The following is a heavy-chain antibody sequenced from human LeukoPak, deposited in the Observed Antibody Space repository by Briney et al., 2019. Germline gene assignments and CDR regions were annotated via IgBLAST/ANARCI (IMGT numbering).Heavy chain of an antibody. Sequence: GGSLRLSCAASGFTFSSYWRHWVRQAPGKGLVWVSRINSDGSSTSYADSVKGRFTISRDNAKNTLYLQMNSLRAEDTAVYYCARVGKDGSGSYSFNWFDPWGQGTLVTVSS. CDR3: ARVGKDGSGSYSFNWFDP. CDR2: INSDGSST. J-gene: IGHJ5*02. V-gene: IGHV3-74*01. D-gene: IGHD3-10*01. CDR1: GFTFSSYW.